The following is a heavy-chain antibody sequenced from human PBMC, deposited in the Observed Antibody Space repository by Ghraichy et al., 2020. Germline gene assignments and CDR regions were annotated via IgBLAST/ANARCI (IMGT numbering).Heavy chain of an antibody. CDR2: INQDGSEK. D-gene: IGHD3-10*01. V-gene: IGHV3-7*03. CDR3: ARPTLRGEILDS. Sequence: GGSLRPSCAASGLTFSTYWMTWVRQAPGKGLEWVANINQDGSEKKYVDSVKGRFTISRDNAKNSLHLQMDSLRAEDTAVYYCARPTLRGEILDSWGQGTLVTVSS. J-gene: IGHJ5*01. CDR1: GLTFSTYW.